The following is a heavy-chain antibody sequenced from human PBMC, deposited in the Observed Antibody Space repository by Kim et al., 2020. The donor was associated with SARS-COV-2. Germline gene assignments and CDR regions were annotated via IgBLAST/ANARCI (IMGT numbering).Heavy chain of an antibody. D-gene: IGHD6-19*01. J-gene: IGHJ3*02. V-gene: IGHV5-51*01. Sequence: SPAFQGQVTISVHKSISTAYLQWSSLKASDTAMYYCARPSSGWSFGAFDIWGQGTMVTVSS. CDR3: ARPSSGWSFGAFDI.